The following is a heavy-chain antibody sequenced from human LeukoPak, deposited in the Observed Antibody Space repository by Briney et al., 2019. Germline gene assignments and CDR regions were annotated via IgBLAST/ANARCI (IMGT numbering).Heavy chain of an antibody. J-gene: IGHJ4*02. V-gene: IGHV1-69*13. CDR2: IIPIFDTS. CDR1: GGTLGSYA. CDR3: ARGDYYGSGKVVAG. D-gene: IGHD3-10*01. Sequence: GASVKVSCKASGGTLGSYAITWVRQAPGQGLEWMGGIIPIFDTSNYAQKFQGRVTFTSDDSTSTAYMELTRLRSDDTAFYYCARGDYYGSGKVVAGWGQGTLVTVSS.